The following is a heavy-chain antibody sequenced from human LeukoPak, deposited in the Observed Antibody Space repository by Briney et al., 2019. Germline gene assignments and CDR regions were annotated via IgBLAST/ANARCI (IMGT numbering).Heavy chain of an antibody. Sequence: GGSLRLSCAASGFTFSSYGMHWVRQAPGKGLEWVAVIWYDGSNKYYADSVKGRFTISRDNSKNTLYLQMNSLRAEDTAVCYCARDRPVGYYYGSKRDAFDIWGQGTMVTVSS. J-gene: IGHJ3*02. V-gene: IGHV3-33*01. CDR3: ARDRPVGYYYGSKRDAFDI. CDR1: GFTFSSYG. D-gene: IGHD3-10*01. CDR2: IWYDGSNK.